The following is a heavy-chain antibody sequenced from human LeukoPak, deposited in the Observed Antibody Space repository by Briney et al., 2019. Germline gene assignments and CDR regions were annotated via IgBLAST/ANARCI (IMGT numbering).Heavy chain of an antibody. CDR1: GFTFSSYA. J-gene: IGHJ4*02. CDR3: AKGVLRTGGDY. CDR2: IIGRGSNT. Sequence: GGSLRLSCAASGFTFSSYAMTWVRQAPGKGLEWVSSIIGRGSNTYYADSVKGRFTISRDNSKNTLYLQMNSLRAEDTAVYYCAKGVLRTGGDYWGQGTLVTVSS. D-gene: IGHD3-16*01. V-gene: IGHV3-23*01.